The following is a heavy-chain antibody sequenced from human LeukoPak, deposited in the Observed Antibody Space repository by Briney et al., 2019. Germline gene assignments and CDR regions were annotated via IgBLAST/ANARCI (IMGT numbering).Heavy chain of an antibody. J-gene: IGHJ4*02. D-gene: IGHD5-12*01. Sequence: SETLSLTCTVSGGSISIGGYYWSWIRQHPGKGLEWIGYIYYSGSTYYNPSLKSRVTISVDTSKNQFSLKLSSVTAADTAVYYCARDSRYDEGYWGQGTLVTVSS. V-gene: IGHV4-31*03. CDR1: GGSISIGGYY. CDR2: IYYSGST. CDR3: ARDSRYDEGY.